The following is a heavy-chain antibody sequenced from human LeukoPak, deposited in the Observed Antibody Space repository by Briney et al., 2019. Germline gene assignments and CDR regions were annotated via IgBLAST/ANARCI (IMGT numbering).Heavy chain of an antibody. CDR1: GGSFSPYY. CDR2: IYYSGST. Sequence: SETLSLTCTVSGGSFSPYYWSWIRQPPGKGLEWIGYIYYSGSTNYNPSLKTRVTISLDTSKSQFSLKLGSVTAADTAVYYCARIYRTLFGVVIMDNWGQGTLVTVSS. CDR3: ARIYRTLFGVVIMDN. D-gene: IGHD3-3*01. J-gene: IGHJ4*02. V-gene: IGHV4-59*08.